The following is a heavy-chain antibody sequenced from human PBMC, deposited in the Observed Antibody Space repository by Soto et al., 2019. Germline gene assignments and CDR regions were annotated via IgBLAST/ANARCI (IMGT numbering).Heavy chain of an antibody. J-gene: IGHJ4*02. Sequence: TSETLSLTCTVSGDSISSYYWSWIRQPPGRGLQFIGCMYYGGSTNYNPSLKSRVTISGDTSKSQFSLKLSSVTAADTAVYYCARGIAYSSGWYLFDYWGQGILVTVSS. CDR3: ARGIAYSSGWYLFDY. CDR2: MYYGGST. D-gene: IGHD6-19*01. CDR1: GDSISSYY. V-gene: IGHV4-59*01.